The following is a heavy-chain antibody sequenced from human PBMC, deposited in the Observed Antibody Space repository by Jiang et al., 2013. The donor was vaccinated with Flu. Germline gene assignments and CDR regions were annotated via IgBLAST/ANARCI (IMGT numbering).Heavy chain of an antibody. CDR3: ARDYYDSSI. D-gene: IGHD3-22*01. J-gene: IGHJ4*02. CDR1: GGSFSGYY. CDR2: INHSGST. Sequence: LLKPSETLSLTCAVYGGSFSGYYWSWIRQPPGKGLEWIGEINHSGSTNYNPSLKSRVTISVDTSKNQFSLKLSSVTAADTAVYYCARDYYDSSIWGQGTLVTVSS. V-gene: IGHV4-34*01.